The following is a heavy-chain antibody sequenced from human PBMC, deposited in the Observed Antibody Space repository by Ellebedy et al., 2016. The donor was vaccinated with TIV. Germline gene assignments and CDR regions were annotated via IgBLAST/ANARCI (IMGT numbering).Heavy chain of an antibody. D-gene: IGHD3-16*01. CDR1: GFIVSPCF. CDR2: IYTDGGT. J-gene: IGHJ5*02. V-gene: IGHV3-66*01. CDR3: ARDPGGGGDYGDNWFDP. Sequence: PGGSLRLSCAASGFIVSPCFMSWVRQAPGKGLEWVSIIYTDGGTNYTDSVRDRFTISRDDSGSTLYLQMNGLRAEDTAVYYCARDPGGGGDYGDNWFDPWGQGTLVTVSS.